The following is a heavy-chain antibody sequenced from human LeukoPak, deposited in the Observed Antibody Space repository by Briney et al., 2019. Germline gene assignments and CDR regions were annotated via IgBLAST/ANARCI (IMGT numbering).Heavy chain of an antibody. Sequence: GGSLRLSSAASGFTSLSSATSSGLQALGKGLEWVSSIIVSGDNTYYTDSVQGRFTISRDNFKNTLYLQMNSLRPEDTAIYYCAKLTPCWGQGITVTAAS. D-gene: IGHD3-9*01. CDR1: GFTSLSSA. CDR2: IIVSGDNT. V-gene: IGHV3-23*01. CDR3: AKLTPC. J-gene: IGHJ4*02.